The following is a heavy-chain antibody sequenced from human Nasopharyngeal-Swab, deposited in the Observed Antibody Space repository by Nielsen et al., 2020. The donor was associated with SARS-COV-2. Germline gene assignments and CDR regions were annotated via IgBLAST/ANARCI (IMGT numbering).Heavy chain of an antibody. J-gene: IGHJ4*02. Sequence: GESLKISCAASGFTFTSYAMHWVRQAQGKGLEWVAIIWYDGSNEYYADSAKGRFTISRDNSNNTLYLQMSSLRADDTAVYYCARGASPYNWNYLAYFDYWGQGTLVTVSS. V-gene: IGHV3-33*01. CDR2: IWYDGSNE. CDR1: GFTFTSYA. D-gene: IGHD1-1*01. CDR3: ARGASPYNWNYLAYFDY.